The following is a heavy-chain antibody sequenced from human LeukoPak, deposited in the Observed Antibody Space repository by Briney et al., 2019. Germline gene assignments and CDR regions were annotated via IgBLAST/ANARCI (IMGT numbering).Heavy chain of an antibody. V-gene: IGHV4-34*01. CDR2: INHSGST. CDR3: AREYNHS. J-gene: IGHJ3*01. CDR1: GGSFSGYY. Sequence: PSETLSLTCAVYGGSFSGYYGSWIRQPPGKGLEWIGEINHSGSTNYNPSLKSRVTISVDTSKNQFSLNLSSVTAADTAVYYCAREYNHSWGQGTMVTVSS. D-gene: IGHD1-1*01.